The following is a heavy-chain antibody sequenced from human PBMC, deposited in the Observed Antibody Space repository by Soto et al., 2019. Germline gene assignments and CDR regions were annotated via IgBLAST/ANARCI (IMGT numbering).Heavy chain of an antibody. D-gene: IGHD2-8*02. CDR1: GFTFSSYG. J-gene: IGHJ4*02. CDR2: ISYDGSNK. Sequence: GGSLRLSCAASGFTFSSYGMHWVRQAPGKGLEWVAVISYDGSNKYYADSVKGRFTISRDNSKNTLYLQMNSLRAEDTAVYYCAKDPNANWWEGYWGQGTLVTVSS. CDR3: AKDPNANWWEGY. V-gene: IGHV3-30*18.